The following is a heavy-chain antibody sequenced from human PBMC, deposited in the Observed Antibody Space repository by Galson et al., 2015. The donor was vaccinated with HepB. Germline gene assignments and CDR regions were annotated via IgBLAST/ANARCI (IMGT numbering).Heavy chain of an antibody. D-gene: IGHD2-8*02. V-gene: IGHV3-15*01. Sequence: SLRLSCAASGFPFNNAWMTWVRQAPGMGLEWVGRIKSKTDGETTDYDAPVKGRFTISRDDSKNRLYLQMNSLKPEDTAVYYCTTDVYYSTYWSWLDPWGQGTLVTVSS. J-gene: IGHJ5*02. CDR3: TTDVYYSTYWSWLDP. CDR2: IKSKTDGETT. CDR1: GFPFNNAW.